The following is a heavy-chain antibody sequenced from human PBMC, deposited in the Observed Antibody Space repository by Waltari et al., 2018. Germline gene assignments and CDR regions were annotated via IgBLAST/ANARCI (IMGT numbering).Heavy chain of an antibody. J-gene: IGHJ6*02. CDR1: GFTFNTYW. V-gene: IGHV3-74*02. D-gene: IGHD3-22*01. CDR3: ARGHYDSSGYYLSYYYGLDV. Sequence: EVQLVESGGDLVQPGGSLRRSCAGSGFTFNTYWMNWVRQVPGKGLVWGGGISPRWTRTNSADSVKGRFTIARDNAKNTLYLQMNSLRAEDTAVYYCARGHYDSSGYYLSYYYGLDVWGQGTTVTVSS. CDR2: ISPRWTRT.